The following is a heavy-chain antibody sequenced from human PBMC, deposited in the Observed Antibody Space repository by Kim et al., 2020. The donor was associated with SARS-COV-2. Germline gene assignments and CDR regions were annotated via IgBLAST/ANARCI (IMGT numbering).Heavy chain of an antibody. V-gene: IGHV4-59*08. J-gene: IGHJ6*03. CDR3: ARQMFTGYSSSWSRDSYNAYCLDV. CDR1: GGSITGYY. D-gene: IGHD6-13*01. Sequence: SETLSLTCTVSGGSITGYYWSWIRQPPGKGLEWIGNTHYSGSITYNPSLKSRVTISVDTSKNQFSLRLTSVTAADTAVYYCARQMFTGYSSSWSRDSYNAYCLDVWGKGTTVAVSS. CDR2: THYSGSI.